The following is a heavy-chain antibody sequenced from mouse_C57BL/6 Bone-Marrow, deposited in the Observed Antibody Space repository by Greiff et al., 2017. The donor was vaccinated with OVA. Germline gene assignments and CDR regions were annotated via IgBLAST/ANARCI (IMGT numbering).Heavy chain of an antibody. D-gene: IGHD2-4*01. CDR2: IDPSDSYT. J-gene: IGHJ3*01. V-gene: IGHV1-59*01. CDR1: GYTFTSYW. CDR3: ARCDYDGAAWFSY. Sequence: QVQLQQPGAELVRPGTSVKLSCKASGYTFTSYWMHWVKQRPGQGLEWIGVIDPSDSYTNYNQKFKGKATLTVDTSSSTAYMQLSSLTSEDSAVYYCARCDYDGAAWFSYWGQGTLVTVSA.